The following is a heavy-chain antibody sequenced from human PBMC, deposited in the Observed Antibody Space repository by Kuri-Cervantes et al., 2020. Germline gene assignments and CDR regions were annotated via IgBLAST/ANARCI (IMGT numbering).Heavy chain of an antibody. Sequence: GESLKISCVASGFTFSDYAMTWVRQAPGKGLEWVSTISSGGSTYYADSVKGRFTISRDNSKNTLYLQMNSLTAEDTAIYHCASAAPLAYWGQGTLVTVSS. D-gene: IGHD2-2*01. CDR2: ISSGGST. CDR1: GFTFSDYA. J-gene: IGHJ4*02. CDR3: ASAAPLAY. V-gene: IGHV3-23*01.